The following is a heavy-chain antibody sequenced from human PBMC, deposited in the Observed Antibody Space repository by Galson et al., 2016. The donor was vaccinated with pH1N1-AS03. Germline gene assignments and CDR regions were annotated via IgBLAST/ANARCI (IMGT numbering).Heavy chain of an antibody. D-gene: IGHD3-22*01. V-gene: IGHV4-38-2*01. CDR2: IYHSGST. CDR3: ATTWGSGYTVDY. J-gene: IGHJ4*02. Sequence: ETLSLTCAVSGYSISSGYYWGWIRQPPGKGLEWIGSIYHSGSTYYNPSLMSRVTISVDTSKNRFSLKVTSVTAADTAFYYCATTWGSGYTVDYWGQGILVTVSS. CDR1: GYSISSGYY.